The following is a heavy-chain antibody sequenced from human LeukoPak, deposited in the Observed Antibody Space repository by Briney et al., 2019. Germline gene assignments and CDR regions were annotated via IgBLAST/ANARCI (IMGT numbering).Heavy chain of an antibody. J-gene: IGHJ4*02. CDR2: ISWNSGSI. Sequence: GGSLRLSCAASGFTFDDYATHWVRQAPGKGLEWVSGISWNSGSIGYADSVKGRFTISRDNAKNSLYLQMNSLRAEDTALYYCALGPFWSGSFDYWGQGTLVTVSS. CDR1: GFTFDDYA. CDR3: ALGPFWSGSFDY. V-gene: IGHV3-9*01. D-gene: IGHD3-3*01.